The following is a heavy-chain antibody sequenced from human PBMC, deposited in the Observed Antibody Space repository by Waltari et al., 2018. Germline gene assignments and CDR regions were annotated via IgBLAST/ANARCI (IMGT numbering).Heavy chain of an antibody. Sequence: QVQLVQSGAEVKKPGSSVKVSCKASGGTFSSYAISWVRQAPGQGLEWMGGIIPIFGTANDEQKFQGRVTSTADESTSTAYMELSSLRSEDTAVYYCASNTGTVTRGYYYGMDVWGQGTTVTVSS. D-gene: IGHD4-17*01. CDR3: ASNTGTVTRGYYYGMDV. CDR2: IIPIFGTA. J-gene: IGHJ6*02. CDR1: GGTFSSYA. V-gene: IGHV1-69*12.